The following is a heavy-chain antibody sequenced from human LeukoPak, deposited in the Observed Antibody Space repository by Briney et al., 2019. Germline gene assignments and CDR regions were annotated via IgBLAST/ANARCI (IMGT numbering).Heavy chain of an antibody. CDR2: IYYSGST. Sequence: SETLSLTCTVSGASINSGGYYWSWIRQHPGKGLEWIGYIYYSGSTYYTPSLKSRVTISVDTSKNQFSLKLSSVTAADTAVYYCARVRYRYYFDYWGQGTLVTVSS. CDR1: GASINSGGYY. CDR3: ARVRYRYYFDY. V-gene: IGHV4-31*03. J-gene: IGHJ4*02. D-gene: IGHD1-14*01.